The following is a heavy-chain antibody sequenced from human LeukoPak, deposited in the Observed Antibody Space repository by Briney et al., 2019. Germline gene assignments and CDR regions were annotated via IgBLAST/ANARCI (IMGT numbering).Heavy chain of an antibody. CDR2: IYWNDDK. V-gene: IGHV2-5*01. D-gene: IGHD3-10*01. CDR1: GFSLGTSGG. J-gene: IGHJ1*01. CDR3: AHGLIRQAGDFRH. Sequence: SGPTLVNPTQTLTLTCTFSGFSLGTSGGVGWIRQPPGKALEWLALIYWNDDKRYSPSLKSRLTITKDTSKNQVALTMTNMDPVDTATYYCAHGLIRQAGDFRHWGQGTLVTVSS.